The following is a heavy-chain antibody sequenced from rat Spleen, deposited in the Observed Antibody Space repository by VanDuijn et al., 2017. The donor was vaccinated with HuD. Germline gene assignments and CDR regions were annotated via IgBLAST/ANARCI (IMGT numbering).Heavy chain of an antibody. CDR2: IWGDGRT. CDR1: GFSLTSNT. CDR3: ARFRILWAADY. Sequence: QVQLKESGPGLVQSSQTLSLTCTVSGFSLTSNTVHWVRQPPGKGLEWMGGIWGDGRTDYNAALKSRLSISRDTSKSQVFLKMNNLQTEDTAMYFCARFRILWAADYWGQGVMVTVSS. D-gene: IGHD1-7*01. V-gene: IGHV2-1*01. J-gene: IGHJ2*01.